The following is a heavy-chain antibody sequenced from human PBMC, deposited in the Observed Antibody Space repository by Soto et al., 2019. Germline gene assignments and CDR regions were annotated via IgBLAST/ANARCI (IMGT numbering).Heavy chain of an antibody. J-gene: IGHJ5*02. CDR1: GFTFSDYY. D-gene: IGHD3-22*01. Sequence: PGGSLRLSCAASGFTFSDYYMSWIRQAPGKGLEWVSYISSSSSYTNYADSVKGRFTISRDNAKNSLYLQMNSLRAEDTAVYYCARAYDSSRYKVTNWFDPWGQGTLVTVSS. CDR3: ARAYDSSRYKVTNWFDP. CDR2: ISSSSSYT. V-gene: IGHV3-11*06.